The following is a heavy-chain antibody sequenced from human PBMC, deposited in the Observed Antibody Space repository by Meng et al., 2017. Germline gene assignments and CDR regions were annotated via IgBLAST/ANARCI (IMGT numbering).Heavy chain of an antibody. CDR1: GDSVSSNSAA. CDR3: ARGSYSFDS. Sequence: QLQLCQSGPGLVKPSQTLSLIFAISGDSVSSNSAAWNWIRQSPSRGLEWLGRAYYRSKWYHDYAESVKSRISIDPDTSKNQFSLQLRSVTPEDSAVYYCARGSYSFDSWGQRTLVTVSS. D-gene: IGHD1-26*01. V-gene: IGHV6-1*01. CDR2: AYYRSKWYH. J-gene: IGHJ4*02.